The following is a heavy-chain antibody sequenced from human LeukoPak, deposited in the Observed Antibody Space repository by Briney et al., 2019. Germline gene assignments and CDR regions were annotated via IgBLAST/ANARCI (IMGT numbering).Heavy chain of an antibody. CDR1: GYTFTSYG. Sequence: ASVKVSCKASGYTFTSYGISWVRQAPGQGLEWMGWISAYNGNTNYAQKLQGRVTMTTDTSTSTAYMELRSLRSDDTAVYYCARERIVATMEAFDIWGQGTMVTVSS. V-gene: IGHV1-18*01. CDR2: ISAYNGNT. CDR3: ARERIVATMEAFDI. D-gene: IGHD5-12*01. J-gene: IGHJ3*02.